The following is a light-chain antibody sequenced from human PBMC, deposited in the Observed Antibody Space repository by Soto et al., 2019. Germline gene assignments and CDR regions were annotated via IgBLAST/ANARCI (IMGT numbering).Light chain of an antibody. V-gene: IGKV3-20*01. CDR2: GAS. J-gene: IGKJ4*01. Sequence: EIILTHSPGTLSLSPGERATLSCRASPNVNANFVAWHQHKPGRAPKLLIYGASNRATGISDRFSGSGSGTDFTLTISRVEPGDVAVYYCQQYGSSPLTFGGGTKVEIK. CDR3: QQYGSSPLT. CDR1: PNVNANF.